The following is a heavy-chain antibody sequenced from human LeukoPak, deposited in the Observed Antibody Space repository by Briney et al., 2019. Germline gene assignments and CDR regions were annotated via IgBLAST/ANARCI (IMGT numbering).Heavy chain of an antibody. CDR1: GGSISSYY. D-gene: IGHD3-10*01. CDR3: ARVAWGSGSFYMDV. J-gene: IGHJ6*03. V-gene: IGHV4-59*01. Sequence: SETLSLTCTVSGGSISSYYWSWIRQPPGKGLEWIGYIYYSGSTNYNPSLKSRVTISVDTSKNQSSLKLSSVTAADTAVYYCARVAWGSGSFYMDVWGKGTTVTISS. CDR2: IYYSGST.